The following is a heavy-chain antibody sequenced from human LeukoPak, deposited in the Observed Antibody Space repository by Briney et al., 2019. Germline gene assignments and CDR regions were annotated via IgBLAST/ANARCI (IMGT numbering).Heavy chain of an antibody. V-gene: IGHV3-11*04. CDR1: GITFSDHY. CDR3: VRDQPLWGTEKDGFDF. J-gene: IGHJ3*01. D-gene: IGHD5-24*01. CDR2: ISSGGDSI. Sequence: GGSLRLSCAASGITFSDHYMSWIRQAPGKGREWLSYISSGGDSIYYADSVKGRFTISRDNAKNSVSLQMNSLRAEDTAMYYCVRDQPLWGTEKDGFDFWGRGTKVTVSS.